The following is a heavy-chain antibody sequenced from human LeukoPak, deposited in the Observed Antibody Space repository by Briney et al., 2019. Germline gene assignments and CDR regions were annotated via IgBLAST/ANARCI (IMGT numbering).Heavy chain of an antibody. CDR3: ARGGATVTRGYFDY. CDR1: GGSISSYY. J-gene: IGHJ4*02. V-gene: IGHV4-59*01. CDR2: IYYSGST. Sequence: SETLSLTCTVSGGSISSYYWSWIRQPPGKGLEWNGYIYYSGSTNYNPSLKSRVTISVDTSKNQFSLKLSSVTAADTAVYYCARGGATVTRGYFDYWGQGTLVTVSS. D-gene: IGHD4-11*01.